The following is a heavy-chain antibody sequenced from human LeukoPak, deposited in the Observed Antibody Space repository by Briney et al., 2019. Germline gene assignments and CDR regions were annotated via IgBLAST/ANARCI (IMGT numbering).Heavy chain of an antibody. CDR3: AREKRATVSYYYYMDV. CDR2: IKQDGSEK. D-gene: IGHD4-11*01. CDR1: GFTFSSYE. Sequence: GGSLRLSCAASGFTFSSYEMNWVRQAPGKGLEWVANIKQDGSEKYYVDSVKGRFTISRDNAKNSLYLQMNSLRAEDTAVYYCAREKRATVSYYYYMDVWGKGTTVTVSS. V-gene: IGHV3-7*01. J-gene: IGHJ6*03.